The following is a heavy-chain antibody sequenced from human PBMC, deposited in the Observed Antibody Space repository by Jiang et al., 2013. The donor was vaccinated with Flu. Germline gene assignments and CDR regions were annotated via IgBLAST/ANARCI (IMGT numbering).Heavy chain of an antibody. CDR1: GFTFSAFG. CDR3: VKDSYSYGWMAEYFQV. D-gene: IGHD6-19*01. V-gene: IGHV3-30*18. Sequence: VQLLESGGGVVQPGRSLRLSCEASGFTFSAFGMHWVRQAPGKGLEWVAFISYDGGSIYYGDSMKGRFTISRDNSKNTLDLQMDRLRAEDTAVYHCVKDSYSYGWMAEYFQVWGQGTLVAVSS. J-gene: IGHJ1*01. CDR2: ISYDGGSI.